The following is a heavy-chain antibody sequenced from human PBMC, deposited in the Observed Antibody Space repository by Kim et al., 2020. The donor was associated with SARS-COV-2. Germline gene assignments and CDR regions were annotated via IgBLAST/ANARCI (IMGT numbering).Heavy chain of an antibody. Sequence: GGSLRLSCAASGFTFSSYGMHWVRQAPGKGLEWVAVISYDGSNKYYADSVKGRFTISRDNSKNTLYLQMNSLRAEDTAVYYCAKDFAQVAGFITIFGVVIIVSGMDVWGQGTTVTVSS. CDR3: AKDFAQVAGFITIFGVVIIVSGMDV. V-gene: IGHV3-30*18. J-gene: IGHJ6*02. CDR1: GFTFSSYG. CDR2: ISYDGSNK. D-gene: IGHD3-3*01.